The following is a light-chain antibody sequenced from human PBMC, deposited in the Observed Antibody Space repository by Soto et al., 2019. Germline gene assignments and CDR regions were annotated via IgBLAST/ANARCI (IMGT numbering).Light chain of an antibody. J-gene: IGLJ1*01. CDR3: FSYTSSGTYV. CDR2: EVS. CDR1: SSDVGNYKY. Sequence: QSALTQPASVSGSPGQSITISCTGTSSDVGNYKYVSWHQQHPGKAPKLMIYEVSNRPSGVSNRFSGSKSGNTASLTISGLQAEDGTDYYCFSYTSSGTYVFGTGTKVTVL. V-gene: IGLV2-14*01.